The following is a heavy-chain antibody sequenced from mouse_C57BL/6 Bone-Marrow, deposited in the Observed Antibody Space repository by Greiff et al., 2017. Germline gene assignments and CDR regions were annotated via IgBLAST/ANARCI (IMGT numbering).Heavy chain of an antibody. D-gene: IGHD3-2*02. CDR1: GYTFTSYW. CDR2: IDPSDSYT. CDR3: ARQLRLHYYAMDD. J-gene: IGHJ4*01. V-gene: IGHV1-50*01. Sequence: VQLQQPGAELVKPGASVKLSCKASGYTFTSYWMQWVKQRPGQGLEWIGEIDPSDSYTNYNQKFKGKATLTVDTSSSTAYMQLSSLTSEDSAVYYCARQLRLHYYAMDDWGQGTSVTVSS.